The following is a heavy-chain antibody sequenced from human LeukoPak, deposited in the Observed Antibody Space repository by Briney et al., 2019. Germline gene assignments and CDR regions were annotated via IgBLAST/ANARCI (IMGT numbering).Heavy chain of an antibody. Sequence: ASVKVSCKTSGYTFTSYDINWVRQATGQGLEWMGWMNPDSGNTGYAQKFQGRVTMTRNTSLSTAYIELSSLRSDDTAMYYCARAMDSSGFYPFWYWGQGTLVTVSS. CDR2: MNPDSGNT. J-gene: IGHJ4*02. V-gene: IGHV1-8*01. CDR3: ARAMDSSGFYPFWY. CDR1: GYTFTSYD. D-gene: IGHD3-22*01.